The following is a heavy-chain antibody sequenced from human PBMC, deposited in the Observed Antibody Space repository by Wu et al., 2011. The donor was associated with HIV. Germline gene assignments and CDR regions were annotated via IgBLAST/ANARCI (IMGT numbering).Heavy chain of an antibody. V-gene: IGHV1-18*01. D-gene: IGHD3-22*01. CDR3: ARVEYYDSSWEIDY. J-gene: IGHJ4*02. CDR2: ISAYNGDT. CDR1: RNSLTSHG. Sequence: QVQLVQSGAEVKKPGASVKVSCKTSRNSLTSHGISWVRQAPGRGLQWMGWISAYNGDTNYAQKFQGRVTMTIDTFTATAYMELRSLRSDDTAVYYCARVEYYDSSWEIDYWGQGTLVTVSS.